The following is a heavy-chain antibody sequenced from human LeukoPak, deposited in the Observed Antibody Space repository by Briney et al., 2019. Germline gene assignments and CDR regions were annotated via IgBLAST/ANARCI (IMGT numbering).Heavy chain of an antibody. CDR1: GFTFTSYG. CDR3: ARDLSPVVRASPMGY. CDR2: ITYDGYYK. Sequence: GGSLRLSCAASGFTFTSYGMHWVRQAPGKGLEWVPLITYDGYYKYYSDSVKGRFTISSDTSKNTMYLQMNSLRAEDTAVYYCARDLSPVVRASPMGYWGQGTLVTVSS. D-gene: IGHD3-10*01. J-gene: IGHJ4*02. V-gene: IGHV3-30*03.